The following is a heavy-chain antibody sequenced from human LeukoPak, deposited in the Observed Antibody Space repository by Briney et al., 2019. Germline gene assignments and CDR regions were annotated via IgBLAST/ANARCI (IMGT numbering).Heavy chain of an antibody. D-gene: IGHD6-13*01. V-gene: IGHV1-2*02. CDR2: INPNSGGT. Sequence: ASVKVSCKASGYTFTGYYMHWVRQAPGQGPEWMGWINPNSGGTNYAQKFQGRVTMTTDTSTSTAYMELRSLRSDDTAVYYCARGLQLGADYWGQGTLVTVSS. CDR1: GYTFTGYY. J-gene: IGHJ4*02. CDR3: ARGLQLGADY.